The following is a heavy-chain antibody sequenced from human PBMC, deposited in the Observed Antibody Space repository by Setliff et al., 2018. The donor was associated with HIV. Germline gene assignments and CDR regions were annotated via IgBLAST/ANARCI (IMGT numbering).Heavy chain of an antibody. J-gene: IGHJ6*02. D-gene: IGHD6-13*01. CDR1: GYTLSELS. V-gene: IGHV1-24*01. CDR3: ARDFPSPDYSSSWAHLYYHYGMDV. Sequence: ASVKVSCKVSGYTLSELSMHWVRQAPGKGLEWMGGFDPEDGETIYAQKLQGRVTMTEDTSTDTAYMEVRSLRSEDTAVYYCARDFPSPDYSSSWAHLYYHYGMDVWGQGTTVTVSS. CDR2: FDPEDGET.